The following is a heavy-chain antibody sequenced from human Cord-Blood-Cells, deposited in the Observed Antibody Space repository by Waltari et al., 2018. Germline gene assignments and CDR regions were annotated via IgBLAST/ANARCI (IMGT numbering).Heavy chain of an antibody. CDR3: TRRGVAAAGTDY. D-gene: IGHD6-13*01. CDR2: IRSKANSYAT. Sequence: EVQLVESGGGLVQPGGSLKLSCAASGFTFSGSAMHWARQASGKGLEWVGRIRSKANSYATAYAASVKGRFTISRDDSKNTAYLQMNSLKTEDTAVYYCTRRGVAAAGTDYWGQGTLVTVSS. V-gene: IGHV3-73*02. CDR1: GFTFSGSA. J-gene: IGHJ4*02.